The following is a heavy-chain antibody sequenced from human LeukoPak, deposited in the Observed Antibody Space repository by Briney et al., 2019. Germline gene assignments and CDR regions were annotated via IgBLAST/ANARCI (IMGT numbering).Heavy chain of an antibody. Sequence: GGSLRLSCSASGFTFSSYSMNWVRQAPGKGLEWVSSISSSSSYIYYADSVKCRFTISRDNAKNSLYLRMNSLRAEDTAVYYCARATMVRAGGYYYYMDVWGKGPRSPSP. CDR1: GFTFSSYS. V-gene: IGHV3-21*01. J-gene: IGHJ6*03. D-gene: IGHD3-10*01. CDR3: ARATMVRAGGYYYYMDV. CDR2: ISSSSSYI.